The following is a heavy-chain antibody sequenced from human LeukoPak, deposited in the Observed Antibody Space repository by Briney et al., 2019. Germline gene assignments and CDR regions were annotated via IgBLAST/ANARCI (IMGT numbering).Heavy chain of an antibody. CDR3: ASYDSSGGQDV. CDR1: GGSISSGSYY. CDR2: INHSGST. V-gene: IGHV4-39*07. J-gene: IGHJ6*04. D-gene: IGHD3-22*01. Sequence: SETLSLTCTVSGGSISSGSYYWSWIRQPPGKGLEWIGEINHSGSTNYNPSLKSRVTISVDTSKNQFSLKLSSVTAADTAVYYCASYDSSGGQDVWGKGTTVTVSS.